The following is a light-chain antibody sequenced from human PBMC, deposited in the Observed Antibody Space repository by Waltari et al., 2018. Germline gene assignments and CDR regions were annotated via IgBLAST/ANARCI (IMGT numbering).Light chain of an antibody. Sequence: DIQMTQSPSYLSASAGDTVTITCRASQNITNYLNWYQQRSGKPPKFLIDDAYNLQSGVPPRFSGSGSGTHFTLTISRLQPEDFATYYCQEAYSSRYSFGQGTKVDIK. J-gene: IGKJ2*03. CDR1: QNITNY. CDR3: QEAYSSRYS. CDR2: DAY. V-gene: IGKV1-39*01.